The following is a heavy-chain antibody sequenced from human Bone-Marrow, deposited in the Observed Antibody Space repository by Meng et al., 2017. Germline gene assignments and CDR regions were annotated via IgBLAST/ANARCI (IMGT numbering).Heavy chain of an antibody. CDR1: VCSISRPNW. CDR3: ARVIYRPSGHNYFDP. CDR2: IYHSGRT. J-gene: IGHJ5*02. V-gene: IGHV4-4*02. Sequence: VPLVESGPVLGMPSGTLSLTCAVSVCSISRPNWWSWVRQPPGRGLEWIGEIYHSGRTTYNPSLLSRVTISVDKSKNQFSLKLSSVTAADTAIYYCARVIYRPSGHNYFDPWGQGTLVTVSS. D-gene: IGHD1-26*01.